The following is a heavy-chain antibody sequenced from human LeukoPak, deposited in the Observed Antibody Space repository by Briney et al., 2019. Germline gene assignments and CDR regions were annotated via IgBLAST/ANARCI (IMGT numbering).Heavy chain of an antibody. CDR3: ARGNAHAFDI. CDR2: INSDGSGI. CDR1: GFTLSSYW. V-gene: IGHV3-74*01. J-gene: IGHJ3*02. Sequence: GGSLRLSCAVSGFTLSSYWMHWVRQLPGKGLVWVSRINSDGSGISYAGSVKGRFTISRDNAKNTLYLQMNSLRAEGTAVYYCARGNAHAFDIWGQGTMVTVSS.